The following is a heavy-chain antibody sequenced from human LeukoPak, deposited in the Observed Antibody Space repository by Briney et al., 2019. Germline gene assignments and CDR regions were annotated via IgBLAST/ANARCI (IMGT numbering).Heavy chain of an antibody. J-gene: IGHJ4*02. D-gene: IGHD6-19*01. CDR1: GYTFNNHY. V-gene: IGHV1-46*02. CDR2: INPSGGST. Sequence: GASVKVSCKASGYTFNNHYMYWVRQAPGQGLEWMGVINPSGGSTSYAQKFQGRVTMTRDTSTRTVYMEVNSLRSEDTAVYYCARQGTYSSAIGMGYWGQVTLVTVSS. CDR3: ARQGTYSSAIGMGY.